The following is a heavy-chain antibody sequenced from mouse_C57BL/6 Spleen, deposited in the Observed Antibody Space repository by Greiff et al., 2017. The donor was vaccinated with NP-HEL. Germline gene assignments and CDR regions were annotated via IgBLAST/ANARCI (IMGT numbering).Heavy chain of an antibody. V-gene: IGHV3-1*01. CDR1: GYSITSGYD. Sequence: DVQLQESGPGMVKPSQSLSLTCTVTGYSITSGYDWHWIRHFPGNKLEWMGYISYSGSTNYNPSLKSRISITHDTSKNHFFLKLNSVTTEDTATYYCARGTYYYGSSFDYWGQGTTLTVSS. CDR2: ISYSGST. CDR3: ARGTYYYGSSFDY. J-gene: IGHJ2*01. D-gene: IGHD1-1*01.